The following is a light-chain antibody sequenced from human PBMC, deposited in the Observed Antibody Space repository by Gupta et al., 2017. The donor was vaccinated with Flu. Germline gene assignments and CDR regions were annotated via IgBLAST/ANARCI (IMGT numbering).Light chain of an antibody. J-gene: IGLJ3*02. CDR2: EVT. Sequence: QSALTQPASVSGSPGQSLTISCTGTSGDVGGYDHVSWFQQHPGRAPKLIISEVTYRPSGISNRFSGSRSGNTAFLTISGLQAEDEADYYCTSYASSDTWVFGGGTKLTVL. V-gene: IGLV2-14*01. CDR3: TSYASSDTWV. CDR1: SGDVGGYDH.